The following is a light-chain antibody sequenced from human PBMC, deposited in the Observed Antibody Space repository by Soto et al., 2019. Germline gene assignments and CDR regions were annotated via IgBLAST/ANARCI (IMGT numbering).Light chain of an antibody. Sequence: EIVWTYSAGTLSLARVEGATLSCRASQSVSSTYLAWYQQKAGQAPRLLIYGVSSRATGIPDRFSGSGSGTDFTLTISRLEPEDFAVYYCQQYGSSPQTFGQGTKVDIK. J-gene: IGKJ1*01. V-gene: IGKV3-20*01. CDR2: GVS. CDR1: QSVSSTY. CDR3: QQYGSSPQT.